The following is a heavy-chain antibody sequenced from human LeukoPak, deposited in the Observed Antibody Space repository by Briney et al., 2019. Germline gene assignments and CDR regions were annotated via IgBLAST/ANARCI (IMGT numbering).Heavy chain of an antibody. CDR3: ARASRMLDY. J-gene: IGHJ4*02. Sequence: GGSLRLPCTVSGFTVSSNSMSWVRQAPGKGLEWVANINEDGSEKYYVDSVKGRFTISRDNARNSLYLQMNSLRAEDTAVYYCARASRMLDYWGQGTLVIVSS. D-gene: IGHD2-2*01. CDR2: INEDGSEK. V-gene: IGHV3-7*01. CDR1: GFTVSSNS.